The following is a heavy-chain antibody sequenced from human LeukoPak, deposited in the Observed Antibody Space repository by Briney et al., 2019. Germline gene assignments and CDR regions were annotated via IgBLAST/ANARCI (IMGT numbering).Heavy chain of an antibody. CDR3: ARERGWTTVVTHRYFDL. J-gene: IGHJ2*01. D-gene: IGHD4-23*01. Sequence: PSETLSLTCTVSGGSISSDDYYWSWIRQPPGKGLEWIGYIYYSGSTYYTPSLKSRVTISVDTSKNQFSLKLSSVTAADTAVYYCARERGWTTVVTHRYFDLWGRGTLVTVSS. CDR2: IYYSGST. V-gene: IGHV4-30-4*01. CDR1: GGSISSDDYY.